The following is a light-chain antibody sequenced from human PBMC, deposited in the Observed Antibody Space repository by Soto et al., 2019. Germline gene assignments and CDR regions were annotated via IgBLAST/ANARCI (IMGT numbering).Light chain of an antibody. CDR3: QHFGGTTFT. J-gene: IGKJ5*01. V-gene: IGKV3-20*01. CDR2: GAS. Sequence: EIGMKQSPATLSVSQGERATLSCRASQSVSSSYIAWYQQRPGQTPSLLIYGASTRATGIPDRFSGSGSGTHFTLTISRLEPGDFAVYYCQHFGGTTFTFGQGTRLAIK. CDR1: QSVSSSY.